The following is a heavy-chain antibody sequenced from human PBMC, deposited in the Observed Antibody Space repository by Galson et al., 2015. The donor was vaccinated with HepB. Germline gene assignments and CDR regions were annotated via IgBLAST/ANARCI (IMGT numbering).Heavy chain of an antibody. D-gene: IGHD6-13*01. CDR3: ARGGYSRNGLDV. V-gene: IGHV3-11*01. Sequence: SLRLSCAASGFRFSDYYMTWIRQAPGKGLEWVSYISSSGDTTYYVDSVKGRFTISRDNDKNSLDLQMNSLRAEDTAVYYCARGGYSRNGLDVWGQGTTVTVSS. J-gene: IGHJ6*02. CDR2: ISSSGDTT. CDR1: GFRFSDYY.